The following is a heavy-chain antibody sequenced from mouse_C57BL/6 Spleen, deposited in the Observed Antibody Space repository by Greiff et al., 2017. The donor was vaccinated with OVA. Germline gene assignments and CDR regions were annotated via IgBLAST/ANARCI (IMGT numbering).Heavy chain of an antibody. Sequence: QVQLKQSGAELVRPGASVTLSCKASGYTFTDYEMHWVKQTPVHGLEWIGAIDPDTGGTAYNQKFKGKAILTADKSSSPAYMDLPSLTSEGSAVYYCTRERDAVVACYAMDYWGQGTSVTVSS. D-gene: IGHD1-1*01. CDR3: TRERDAVVACYAMDY. J-gene: IGHJ4*01. CDR2: IDPDTGGT. V-gene: IGHV1-15*01. CDR1: GYTFTDYE.